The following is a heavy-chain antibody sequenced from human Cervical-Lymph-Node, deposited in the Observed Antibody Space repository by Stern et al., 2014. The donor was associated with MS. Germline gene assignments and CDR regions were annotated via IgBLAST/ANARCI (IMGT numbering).Heavy chain of an antibody. D-gene: IGHD2-21*02. V-gene: IGHV1-2*02. CDR1: GYPFSDYY. Sequence: VQLVESGADVKKPGASVKISCKISGYPFSDYYMHWVRQAPGQGLEWMGWIHPNSGHTKYPQKFQGRGAMTRDTSISPYYMELTSLNFDDTAFYYCVRPLVTFDTTGTYFDFWGQGTLVTVSS. CDR2: IHPNSGHT. CDR3: VRPLVTFDTTGTYFDF. J-gene: IGHJ4*02.